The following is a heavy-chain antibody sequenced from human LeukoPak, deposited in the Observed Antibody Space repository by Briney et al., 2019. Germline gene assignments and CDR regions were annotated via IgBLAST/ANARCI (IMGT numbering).Heavy chain of an antibody. CDR1: GYTFTSYG. CDR2: ISAYNGNT. Sequence: GASVKVSCKASGYTFTSYGISWVRQAPGQGLEWMGWISAYNGNTNYAQKLQGRVTMTTDTSTSTDYVELRSLRSDDTAVYYCARGACSSASCYTPSHWFDPWGQGTLVTVSS. J-gene: IGHJ5*02. CDR3: ARGACSSASCYTPSHWFDP. D-gene: IGHD2-2*02. V-gene: IGHV1-18*01.